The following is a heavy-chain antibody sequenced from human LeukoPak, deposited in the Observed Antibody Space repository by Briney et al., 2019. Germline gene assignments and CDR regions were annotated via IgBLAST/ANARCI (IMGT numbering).Heavy chain of an antibody. J-gene: IGHJ4*02. V-gene: IGHV1-2*06. D-gene: IGHD3-10*01. CDR3: ARAPYGSGSYYKGDY. Sequence: ASVKVSCKASGHTFTGYYMHWVRQAPGQGLEWMGRINPNSGGTNYAQKFQGRVTMTRDTSISTAYMELSRLRSDDTAVYYCARAPYGSGSYYKGDYWGQGTLVTVSS. CDR2: INPNSGGT. CDR1: GHTFTGYY.